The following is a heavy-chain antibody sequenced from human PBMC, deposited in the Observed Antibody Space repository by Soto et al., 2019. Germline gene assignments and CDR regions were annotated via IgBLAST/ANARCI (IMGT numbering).Heavy chain of an antibody. CDR3: ARDVLEMATTPHWFDP. V-gene: IGHV1-69*13. J-gene: IGHJ5*02. D-gene: IGHD5-12*01. CDR1: GGTFSSYA. CDR2: IIPIFGTA. Sequence: SVKVSCKASGGTFSSYAISWVRQAPGQGLEWMGGIIPIFGTANYAQKFQGRVTITADESTSTAHMELSSLRSEDTAVYYCARDVLEMATTPHWFDPWGQGTLVTVSS.